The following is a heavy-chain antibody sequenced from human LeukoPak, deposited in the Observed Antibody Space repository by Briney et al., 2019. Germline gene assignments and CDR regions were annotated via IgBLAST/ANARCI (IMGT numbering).Heavy chain of an antibody. V-gene: IGHV1-2*02. CDR1: GYTFTGYY. J-gene: IGHJ4*02. CDR3: ARLGRFFGVGIPFDY. D-gene: IGHD3-3*01. Sequence: ASVKVSCKASGYTFTGYYIHWLRQAPGQGLEWMGWINPDSGATNYPQKFQGRVTMTRDTSISTAYMELSSLRSDDTAVYFCARLGRFFGVGIPFDYWGQGTLVTVSS. CDR2: INPDSGAT.